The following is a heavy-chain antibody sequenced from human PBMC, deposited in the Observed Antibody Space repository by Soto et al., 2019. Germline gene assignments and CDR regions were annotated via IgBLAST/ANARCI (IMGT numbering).Heavy chain of an antibody. CDR3: SRDLLGVRAFDT. J-gene: IGHJ3*02. D-gene: IGHD3-16*01. Sequence: EVQLVESGGGLVQPGRSLRLSCTTSGFTFGDYAVSWLRQAPGKGLELVSVIRSKASGGTAEYAASVKGRFTISRDDSKTTAYLQMNSLKPEDTAVYYCSRDLLGVRAFDTWGQGTMVTVSS. CDR1: GFTFGDYA. V-gene: IGHV3-49*03. CDR2: IRSKASGGTA.